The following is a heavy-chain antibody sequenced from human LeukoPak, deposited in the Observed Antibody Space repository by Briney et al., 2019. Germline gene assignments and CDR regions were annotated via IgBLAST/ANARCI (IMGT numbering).Heavy chain of an antibody. D-gene: IGHD3-22*01. CDR2: MNPNSGNT. Sequence: GASVKVSCKASGYTFTSYDVNWVRQATGQGLEWMGWMNPNSGNTGYAQKFQGRVTMTRNTSISTAYVELSSLRSEDTAVYYCASSGYHDSSGYSARRYYYYMDVWGKGTTVTVSS. J-gene: IGHJ6*03. CDR1: GYTFTSYD. CDR3: ASSGYHDSSGYSARRYYYYMDV. V-gene: IGHV1-8*01.